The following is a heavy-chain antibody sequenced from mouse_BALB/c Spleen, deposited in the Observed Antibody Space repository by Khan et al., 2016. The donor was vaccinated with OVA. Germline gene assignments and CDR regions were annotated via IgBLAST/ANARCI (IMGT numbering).Heavy chain of an antibody. Sequence: VQLQQPGAELVKPGASVKLSCTASGFNIKDTYIHWVKERPEQGLEWIGRIDPANGGAKYDPKFQDKATITSDTSSNTAYLQFSSLTSEDTAVYYCGTFSGFAHWGQGTLVTVSA. CDR2: IDPANGGA. CDR3: GTFSGFAH. V-gene: IGHV14-3*02. CDR1: GFNIKDTY. J-gene: IGHJ3*01.